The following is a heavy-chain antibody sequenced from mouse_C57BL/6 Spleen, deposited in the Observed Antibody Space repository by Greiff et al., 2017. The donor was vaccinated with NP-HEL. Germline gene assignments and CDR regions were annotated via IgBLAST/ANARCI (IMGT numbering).Heavy chain of an antibody. Sequence: QVQLQQSGPELVKPGASVKISCKASGYAFSSSWMNWVKQRPGKGLEWIGRIYPGDGDTNYNGKFKGKATLTADKSSSTAYMQLSSLTSEDSAVYFCARKGDDWGYFDYWGQGTTLTVSS. CDR3: ARKGDDWGYFDY. CDR2: IYPGDGDT. J-gene: IGHJ2*01. CDR1: GYAFSSSW. D-gene: IGHD2-4*01. V-gene: IGHV1-82*01.